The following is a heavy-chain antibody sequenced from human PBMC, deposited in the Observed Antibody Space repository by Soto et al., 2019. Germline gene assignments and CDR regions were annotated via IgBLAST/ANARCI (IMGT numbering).Heavy chain of an antibody. Sequence: PSETLSLTCSVSGGSISSGYYYWSWIRQPPGKGLEWIGNIYYSGNTNYNPSLKSRVTISVDTSKNQFSLKLSSVTAADTAVYYCARGGRVLLWFGAPNTIDYWGQGTLVTVSS. V-gene: IGHV4-30-4*01. D-gene: IGHD3-10*01. J-gene: IGHJ4*02. CDR1: GGSISSGYYY. CDR3: ARGGRVLLWFGAPNTIDY. CDR2: IYYSGNT.